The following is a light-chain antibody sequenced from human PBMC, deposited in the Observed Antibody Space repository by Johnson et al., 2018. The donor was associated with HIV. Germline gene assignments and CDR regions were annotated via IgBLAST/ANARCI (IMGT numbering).Light chain of an antibody. CDR1: VSNIESYF. Sequence: QSVLTQPPSVSAAPGQTVNISCSGNVSNIESYFVSWYQQLPGAAPTLLIYEDNKRPSGIPDRFSGSKSGATATLGITGLQPGDEADYYCLIWDSSLSPLYVFGSGTTITVL. CDR3: LIWDSSLSPLYV. V-gene: IGLV1-51*02. J-gene: IGLJ1*01. CDR2: EDN.